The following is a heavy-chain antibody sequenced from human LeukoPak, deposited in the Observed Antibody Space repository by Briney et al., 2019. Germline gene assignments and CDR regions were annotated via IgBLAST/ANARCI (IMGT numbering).Heavy chain of an antibody. Sequence: GGSLRLSCAASGFTFSRHGMHWVRQAPGKGLEWVAFISLDGSNKYYADSVKGRFTISRDNSMNTLYLQMNSLRAEDTAAYYCVRGNFNGGIDHWGRGTLVTVSP. J-gene: IGHJ4*02. CDR3: VRGNFNGGIDH. CDR2: ISLDGSNK. CDR1: GFTFSRHG. D-gene: IGHD3-10*01. V-gene: IGHV3-30*03.